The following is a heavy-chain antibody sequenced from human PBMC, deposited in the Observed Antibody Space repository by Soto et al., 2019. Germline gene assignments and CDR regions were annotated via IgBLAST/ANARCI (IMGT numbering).Heavy chain of an antibody. J-gene: IGHJ4*02. CDR2: ISSSSSTI. Sequence: EVQLVESGGGLVQPGGSLRLSCAASGFTFSSYSMNWVRQAPGKGLEWVSYISSSSSTIYYADSVKGRFTISRDNAKNSLYLQMNSLRAEDTAVYYCARSNYYGSPGDFDEWGQGTLVTVSS. CDR3: ARSNYYGSPGDFDE. D-gene: IGHD3-10*01. CDR1: GFTFSSYS. V-gene: IGHV3-48*01.